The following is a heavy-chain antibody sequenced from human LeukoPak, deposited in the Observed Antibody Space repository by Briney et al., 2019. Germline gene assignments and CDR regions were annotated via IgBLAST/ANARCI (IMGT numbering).Heavy chain of an antibody. V-gene: IGHV4-34*01. CDR1: GGSFSGYY. CDR2: INHSGST. J-gene: IGHJ4*02. D-gene: IGHD1-7*01. CDR3: ARATGTTAEAYYFDS. Sequence: SETLSLTCAVYGGSFSGYYWSWIRQPSGKGLEWIGEINHSGSTNYNPSLKSRVIISVDTSKNQFSLKLSSVTAADTAVYYCARATGTTAEAYYFDSWGRGTLVSVSS.